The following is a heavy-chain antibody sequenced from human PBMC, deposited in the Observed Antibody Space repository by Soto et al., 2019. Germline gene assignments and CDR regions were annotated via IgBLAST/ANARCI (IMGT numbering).Heavy chain of an antibody. Sequence: QVPLVQSGAEVKKPGSSVTVSCKASGGTFSSYAIHWVRQAPGQGLEWMGGIIPMYGPAKYAQRFQGRVTITADESTNTVYMELTSPTSQDTAVYYSARVTSMVRGVIDNWFAPWGHGTLVTVSS. V-gene: IGHV1-69*01. CDR2: IIPMYGPA. D-gene: IGHD3-10*01. CDR1: GGTFSSYA. J-gene: IGHJ5*02. CDR3: ARVTSMVRGVIDNWFAP.